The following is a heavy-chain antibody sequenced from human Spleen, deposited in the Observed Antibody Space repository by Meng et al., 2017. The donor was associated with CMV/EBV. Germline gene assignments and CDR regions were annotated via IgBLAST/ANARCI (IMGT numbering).Heavy chain of an antibody. CDR3: AKDLLLFGGANAYFDY. J-gene: IGHJ4*02. CDR1: GFTFSSYS. V-gene: IGHV3-21*01. Sequence: GGSLRLSCAASGFTFSSYSMNWVRQAPGKGLEWVSSISSSSSYIYYADSVKGRFTISRDNAKNSLYLQMNSLRPGETAIYYCAKDLLLFGGANAYFDYWGQGTLVTVSS. CDR2: ISSSSSYI. D-gene: IGHD3-16*01.